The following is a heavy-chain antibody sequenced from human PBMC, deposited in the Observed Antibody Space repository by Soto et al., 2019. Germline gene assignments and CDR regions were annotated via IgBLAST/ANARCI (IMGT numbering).Heavy chain of an antibody. V-gene: IGHV3-30*18. CDR1: GFTFSSYG. D-gene: IGHD2-21*02. Sequence: GGSLRLSCAASGFTFSSYGMHWVRQAPGKGLEWVTVTSYDGSMRYYADSVKGRFTISRDISKNTLYLQMNSLRAEDTAVYYCAKDPEAYCGGDCYAYYYYAMDVWGQGTTVTVSS. CDR3: AKDPEAYCGGDCYAYYYYAMDV. J-gene: IGHJ6*02. CDR2: TSYDGSMR.